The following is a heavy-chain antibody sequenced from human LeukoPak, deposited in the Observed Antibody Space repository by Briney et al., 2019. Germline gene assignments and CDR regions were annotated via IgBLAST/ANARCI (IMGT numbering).Heavy chain of an antibody. J-gene: IGHJ3*02. CDR2: ISWNSGNI. CDR3: AKDRASGSNDAFDI. D-gene: IGHD1-26*01. V-gene: IGHV3-9*01. Sequence: PGGSLRLSCAASGFTFDDYAMHWVRHAPGKGLEWVSGISWNSGNIGYADSVKGRFTISRDNAKNSLYLQMNSLRAEETALYYCAKDRASGSNDAFDIWGQGTMVTVSS. CDR1: GFTFDDYA.